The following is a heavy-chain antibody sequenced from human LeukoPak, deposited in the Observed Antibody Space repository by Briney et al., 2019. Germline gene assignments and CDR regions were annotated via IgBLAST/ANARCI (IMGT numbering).Heavy chain of an antibody. J-gene: IGHJ4*02. V-gene: IGHV4-59*12. Sequence: PSETLSLTCTVSGGSISCYYWSWIRQPPGKGLEWIGYIYYSGRTNYNPSLKSRVTISVDTSKNQFSLKMSSVTAADTAVYYCARLVMGGSSWPLDYWGQGTLVTVSS. CDR2: IYYSGRT. CDR1: GGSISCYY. D-gene: IGHD6-13*01. CDR3: ARLVMGGSSWPLDY.